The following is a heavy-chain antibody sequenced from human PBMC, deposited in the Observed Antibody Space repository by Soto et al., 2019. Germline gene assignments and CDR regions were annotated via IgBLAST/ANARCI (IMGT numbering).Heavy chain of an antibody. Sequence: QVQLVQSGAEVKKPGSSVKVSCKASGGTFSSYAISWVRQAPGQGLEWMGGIIPIFGTANYAQKFQGRVTITAAESASTAYREVSSLRSEDTAVYYCARVGMGYRWRYYRHYYFDYWGQGTLVTVSS. D-gene: IGHD1-26*01. V-gene: IGHV1-69*12. CDR1: GGTFSSYA. CDR3: ARVGMGYRWRYYRHYYFDY. J-gene: IGHJ4*02. CDR2: IIPIFGTA.